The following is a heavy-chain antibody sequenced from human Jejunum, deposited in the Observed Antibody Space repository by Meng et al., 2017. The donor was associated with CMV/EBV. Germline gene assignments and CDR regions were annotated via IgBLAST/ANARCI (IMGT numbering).Heavy chain of an antibody. D-gene: IGHD3-10*01. J-gene: IGHJ4*02. CDR3: AKVAMIRGVVFDF. Sequence: SGFNVSTSDRSWGRQDPGKELEWVSVIYRGGTTYYADSVKGRFTISRDNSKNTLYLQMNSLRADDTAVYYCAKVAMIRGVVFDFWGQGTLVTVSS. CDR1: GFNVSTSD. V-gene: IGHV3-53*01. CDR2: IYRGGTT.